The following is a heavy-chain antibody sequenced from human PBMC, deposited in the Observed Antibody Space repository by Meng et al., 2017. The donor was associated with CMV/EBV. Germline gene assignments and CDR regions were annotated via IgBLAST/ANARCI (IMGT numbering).Heavy chain of an antibody. V-gene: IGHV1-2*02. Sequence: ASVKVSCKTSGYAFTAYYMHWVRQAPGQGLEWMGWINPNSGGTNYAQKFQGRVTMTRDTSISTAYMELNRLRSDDTAVYYCAGGPLYNYGWSSNIFDFQHWGQGTLVTVSS. CDR3: AGGPLYNYGWSSNIFDFQH. CDR1: GYAFTAYY. CDR2: INPNSGGT. J-gene: IGHJ1*01. D-gene: IGHD5-18*01.